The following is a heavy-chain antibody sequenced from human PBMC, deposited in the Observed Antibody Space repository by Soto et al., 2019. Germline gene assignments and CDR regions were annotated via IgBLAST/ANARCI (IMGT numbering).Heavy chain of an antibody. D-gene: IGHD4-17*01. CDR1: GGSISSYY. V-gene: IGHV4-59*01. CDR3: ARVNDYGEYHDAFDI. Sequence: SETLSLTCTVSGGSISSYYWSWIRQPPGKGLEWIGYIYYSGSTNYNPSLKSRVTISVDTSKNQFSLKLSSVTAADTAVYYCARVNDYGEYHDAFDIWGQGTMVTVSS. J-gene: IGHJ3*02. CDR2: IYYSGST.